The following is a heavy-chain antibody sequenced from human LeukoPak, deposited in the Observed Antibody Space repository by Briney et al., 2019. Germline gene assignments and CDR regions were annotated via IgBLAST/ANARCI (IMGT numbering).Heavy chain of an antibody. CDR1: GYTFTSYG. V-gene: IGHV1-18*01. CDR3: ARALLWFGEPSHIDY. D-gene: IGHD3-10*01. Sequence: GASVKVSCKASGYTFTSYGISWVRQAPGQGLEWMGWITAYNDNTNYAQKLQGRVTVTTDTSTSTAYMELRSLRSDDTAVYYCARALLWFGEPSHIDYWGQGTLVTASS. J-gene: IGHJ4*02. CDR2: ITAYNDNT.